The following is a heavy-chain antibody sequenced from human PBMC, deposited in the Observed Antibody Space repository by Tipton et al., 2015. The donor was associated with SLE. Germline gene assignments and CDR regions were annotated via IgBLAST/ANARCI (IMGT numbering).Heavy chain of an antibody. CDR3: ASRAIITMVQESQAFDI. J-gene: IGHJ3*02. CDR2: IYTSGST. D-gene: IGHD3-10*01. CDR1: GGSISSYY. V-gene: IGHV4-4*07. Sequence: TLSLTCTVSGGSISSYYWSWIRQPAGKGLEWIGRIYTSGSTNYNPSLKSRVTMSVDTSKNQFSLKLSSVTAADTAVYYCASRAIITMVQESQAFDIWGQGSMVTVSS.